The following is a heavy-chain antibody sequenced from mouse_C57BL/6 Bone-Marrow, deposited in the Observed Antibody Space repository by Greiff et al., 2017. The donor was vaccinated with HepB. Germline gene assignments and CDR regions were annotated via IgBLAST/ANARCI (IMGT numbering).Heavy chain of an antibody. CDR2: INSDGGST. V-gene: IGHV5-2*03. Sequence: EVKVEESGGGLVQPGESLKLSCESNEYEFPSHDMSWVRKTPEKRLELVAAINSDGGSTYYPDTMERRFIISRDHTKNTLYLQMSSLRSEDTALYYCARHGGYYDRFAYWGQGTLVTVSA. J-gene: IGHJ3*01. CDR1: EYEFPSHD. CDR3: ARHGGYYDRFAY. D-gene: IGHD2-3*01.